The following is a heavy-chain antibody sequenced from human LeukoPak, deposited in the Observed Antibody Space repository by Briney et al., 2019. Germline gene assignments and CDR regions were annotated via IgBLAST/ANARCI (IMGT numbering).Heavy chain of an antibody. CDR1: GGSISSYY. J-gene: IGHJ4*02. CDR2: IYYSGST. Sequence: PSETLSLTCTVSGGSISSYYWSWIRQPPGKGLEWIGYIYYSGSTNYNPSLKSRVTISVDTSKNQFSLKLSSVTAADTAMYYCARGGAAFDFDYGGRGPLVPVSS. D-gene: IGHD3-3*02. V-gene: IGHV4-59*01. CDR3: ARGGAAFDFDY.